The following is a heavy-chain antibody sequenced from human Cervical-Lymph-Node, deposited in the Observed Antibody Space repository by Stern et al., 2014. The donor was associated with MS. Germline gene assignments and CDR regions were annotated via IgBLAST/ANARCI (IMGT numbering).Heavy chain of an antibody. Sequence: QVQLVESGSELKKPGASVKVSCKASGYTFTSFALNWVRQAPGQGLEWMGWINPNTEKATYAKGFRGRFVFSLDTSVTTAFLQISSLKADDTAVYFCARTDSSGYLIDYWGQGTLVAVSS. CDR3: ARTDSSGYLIDY. CDR2: INPNTEKA. CDR1: GYTFTSFA. J-gene: IGHJ4*02. D-gene: IGHD3-22*01. V-gene: IGHV7-4-1*02.